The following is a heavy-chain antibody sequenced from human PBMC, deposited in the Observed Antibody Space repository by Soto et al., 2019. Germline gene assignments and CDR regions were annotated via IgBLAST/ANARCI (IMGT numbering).Heavy chain of an antibody. Sequence: QITLKESGPTLVKPTQTLTLTCTFSGFSLSTSGAGVGWIRQPPGKALDWLALIYWDDDKRYNPSLTSRLTITKGTSKYQVVLTMTNMDPVDTATYYCAHSLIGYYYDSSGSNWFDPWGQGTLVTVSS. CDR3: AHSLIGYYYDSSGSNWFDP. V-gene: IGHV2-5*02. CDR1: GFSLSTSGAG. J-gene: IGHJ5*02. D-gene: IGHD3-22*01. CDR2: IYWDDDK.